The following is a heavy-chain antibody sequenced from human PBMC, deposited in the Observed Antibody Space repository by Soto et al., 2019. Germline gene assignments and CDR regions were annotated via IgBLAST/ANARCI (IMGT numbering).Heavy chain of an antibody. D-gene: IGHD1-26*01. CDR2: ISYDGSNK. CDR3: AKDREWELLDAFDI. CDR1: GFTFNSHA. Sequence: GGSLRLSCAVSGFTFNSHAMHWVRQAPGKGLEWVAVISYDGSNKYYADSVKGRFTISRDNSKNTLYLQMNSLRAEDTAVYYCAKDREWELLDAFDIWGQGTMVTVSS. V-gene: IGHV3-30*18. J-gene: IGHJ3*02.